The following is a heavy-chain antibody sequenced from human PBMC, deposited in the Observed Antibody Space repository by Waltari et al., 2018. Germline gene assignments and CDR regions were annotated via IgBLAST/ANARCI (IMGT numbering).Heavy chain of an antibody. Sequence: QVQLVQSGAEVRKPGSSVKVSCRASGGTFSSYSITWVRPAPGQGREWTGGIITPIFAAPDYAQKFQGRLTITTDASTTTAYMELSSLTSEDTAVYYCARGTYEFAWGASWDVWGEGTTVTVSS. CDR2: IITPIFAAP. CDR3: ARGTYEFAWGASWDV. D-gene: IGHD3-16*01. CDR1: GGTFSSYS. J-gene: IGHJ6*04. V-gene: IGHV1-69*05.